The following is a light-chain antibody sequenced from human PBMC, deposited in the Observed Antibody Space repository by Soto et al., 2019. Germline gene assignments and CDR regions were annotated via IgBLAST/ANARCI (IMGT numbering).Light chain of an antibody. CDR3: CSYAGSSTPVV. J-gene: IGLJ2*01. V-gene: IGLV2-23*01. Sequence: SALTQPASVSGSPGQSITISCTGTSSDVGRYNLVSWYQQHPGKAPKLMIYEGSKRPSGVSNRFSGSKSCNTASLTISGLQAEDEADYYCCSYAGSSTPVVFGGGTKLTVL. CDR1: SSDVGRYNL. CDR2: EGS.